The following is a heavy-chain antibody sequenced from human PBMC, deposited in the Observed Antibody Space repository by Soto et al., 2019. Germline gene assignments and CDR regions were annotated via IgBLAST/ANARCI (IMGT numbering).Heavy chain of an antibody. Sequence: GGSLRLSCAASGFSFSSYSIYWVRQAPGKGLEWVSGISGSGSGTYYADSVKGRFTISRDNSKNTLYLQMNSLRAEDMALYYCATGSTGYYDSFDYWGQGTLVAVSS. J-gene: IGHJ4*01. CDR1: GFSFSSYS. D-gene: IGHD3-22*01. CDR3: ATGSTGYYDSFDY. V-gene: IGHV3-23*01. CDR2: ISGSGSGT.